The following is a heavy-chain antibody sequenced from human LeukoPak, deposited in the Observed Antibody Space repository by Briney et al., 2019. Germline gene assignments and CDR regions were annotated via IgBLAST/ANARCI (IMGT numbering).Heavy chain of an antibody. CDR2: MNPDSGNT. J-gene: IGHJ4*02. D-gene: IGHD6-13*01. Sequence: ASVKVSCKASGYTFTSYDINWVRQATGQGLEWMGWMNPDSGNTGYAQKFQGRVTMTRNTSISTAYMELSSLRSEDTAVYYCARAASYSSSGKTRKNYYFDYWGQGTLVTVSS. V-gene: IGHV1-8*01. CDR1: GYTFTSYD. CDR3: ARAASYSSSGKTRKNYYFDY.